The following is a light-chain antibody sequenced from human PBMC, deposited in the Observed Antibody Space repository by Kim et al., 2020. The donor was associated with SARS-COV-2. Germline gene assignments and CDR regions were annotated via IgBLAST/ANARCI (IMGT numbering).Light chain of an antibody. Sequence: GSVGGRVPITCPASQDISSWLTWYQQKPGKAPKLLIYAASSLQSGVPSRFSGSGSGTDFTLTINSLQPADFATYYCQQADDFPRTFGQGTKVDIK. CDR2: AAS. CDR1: QDISSW. J-gene: IGKJ1*01. V-gene: IGKV1-12*01. CDR3: QQADDFPRT.